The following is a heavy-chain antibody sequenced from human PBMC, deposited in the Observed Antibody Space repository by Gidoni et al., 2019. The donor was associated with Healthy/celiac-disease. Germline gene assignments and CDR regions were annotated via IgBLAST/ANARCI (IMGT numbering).Heavy chain of an antibody. CDR3: AKGPYDFWSGFPDI. V-gene: IGHV3-9*01. D-gene: IGHD3-3*01. Sequence: EVQLVESGGGLVQPGRSLRLSCAASGFPFDDYAMHWVRQAPGKGLEWVSGISWNSGSIGYADSVKGRFTISRDNAKNSLYLQMNSLRAEDTALYYCAKGPYDFWSGFPDIWGQGTMVTVSS. J-gene: IGHJ3*02. CDR1: GFPFDDYA. CDR2: ISWNSGSI.